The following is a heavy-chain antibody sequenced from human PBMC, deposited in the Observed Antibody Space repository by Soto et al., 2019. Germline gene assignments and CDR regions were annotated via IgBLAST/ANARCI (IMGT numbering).Heavy chain of an antibody. D-gene: IGHD3-10*01. Sequence: QVQLVESGGGVVQPGRSLRLSCAASGFTFSSYAMHWVRQAPGKGLEWVAVISYEGSNKYYADSVKGRFTISRDNSKNTLYLQMNSLRAEDTAVYYCARWRFGELSFDYWGQGTLVTVSS. CDR2: ISYEGSNK. J-gene: IGHJ4*02. CDR1: GFTFSSYA. V-gene: IGHV3-30-3*01. CDR3: ARWRFGELSFDY.